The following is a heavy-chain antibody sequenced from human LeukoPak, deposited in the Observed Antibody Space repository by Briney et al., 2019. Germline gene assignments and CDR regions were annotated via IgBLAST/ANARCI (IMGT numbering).Heavy chain of an antibody. V-gene: IGHV3-9*01. CDR3: AKDTEGYYGSGSYQDY. CDR1: GFTFDDYA. D-gene: IGHD3-10*01. J-gene: IGHJ4*02. CDR2: ISWNSGSI. Sequence: PGRSLRLSCAASGFTFDDYAMHWVRQAPGKGLEWVSGISWNSGSIGYADSVKGRFTISRDNAKNPLYLQMNSLRAEDTALYYCAKDTEGYYGSGSYQDYWGQGTLVTVSS.